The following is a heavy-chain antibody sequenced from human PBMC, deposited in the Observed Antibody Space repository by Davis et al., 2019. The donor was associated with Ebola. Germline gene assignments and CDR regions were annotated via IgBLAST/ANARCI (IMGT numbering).Heavy chain of an antibody. Sequence: PGGSLRLSCAASGFTFSSYGMYWVRQAPGKGLEWVAFIRNDGINKYYADSVKGRFTISRDNSKHTLYLQLSSLRAEDAAVYYCGKDLGYYGVDVWGQGTTVTVS. J-gene: IGHJ6*01. CDR3: GKDLGYYGVDV. V-gene: IGHV3-30*02. CDR2: IRNDGINK. CDR1: GFTFSSYG.